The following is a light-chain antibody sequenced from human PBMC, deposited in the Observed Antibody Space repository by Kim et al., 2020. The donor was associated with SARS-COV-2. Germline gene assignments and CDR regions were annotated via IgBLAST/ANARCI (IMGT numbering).Light chain of an antibody. J-gene: IGKJ2*03. CDR1: QCISSNY. CDR3: HQYIRSPYS. Sequence: EILLTQSPGTLSLSPGERATLSCRANQCISSNYLAWYQHKPGQSPRLLIHDASNRATGIPDRFSGSGSGTDFTLTISRLEPEDFAVYYCHQYIRSPYSFGQGTKLEI. V-gene: IGKV3-20*01. CDR2: DAS.